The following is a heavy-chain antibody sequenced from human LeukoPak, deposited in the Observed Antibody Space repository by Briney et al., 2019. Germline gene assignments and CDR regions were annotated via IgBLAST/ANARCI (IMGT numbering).Heavy chain of an antibody. D-gene: IGHD4-17*01. V-gene: IGHV3-33*01. CDR3: ARDGRSVNTFHAFAI. J-gene: IGHJ3*02. CDR2: IWYDGSDK. CDR1: GFTFSNYG. Sequence: GGSLRLSCAASGFTFSNYGIHWVRQAPGKGLECVAVIWYDGSDKYYADSVKGRFTISRDNSKHTLYLQINSVRGEHTAVYYCARDGRSVNTFHAFAIWGPGKVVTVSS.